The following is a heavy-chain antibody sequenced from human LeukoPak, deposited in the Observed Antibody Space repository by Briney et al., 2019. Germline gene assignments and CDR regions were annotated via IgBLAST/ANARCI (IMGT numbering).Heavy chain of an antibody. Sequence: KPSETLSLTCTVSGGSISSSSHYWGWIRQPPGKGLEWIGSIYYSGSTYYNPSLKSRVTISVDTSKNQFSLKMSSVTAADTAVYYCARQEGNYGPNYFDYWGQGTLVTVSS. J-gene: IGHJ4*02. CDR3: ARQEGNYGPNYFDY. V-gene: IGHV4-39*01. CDR1: GGSISSSSHY. D-gene: IGHD3-10*01. CDR2: IYYSGST.